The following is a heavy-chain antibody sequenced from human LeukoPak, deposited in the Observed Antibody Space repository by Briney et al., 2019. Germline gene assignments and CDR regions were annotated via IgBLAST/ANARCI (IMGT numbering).Heavy chain of an antibody. J-gene: IGHJ4*02. V-gene: IGHV3-21*01. D-gene: IGHD2-2*01. CDR3: ARADRYCSSTSCYAGPDY. CDR2: ISSSSSYI. Sequence: GSLRLSCAASGFTFSSYSMNWVRQAPGKGLEWVSSISSSSSYIYYADSVKGRFTISRDNAKNSLYLQMNSLRAEDTAVYYCARADRYCSSTSCYAGPDYWGQGTLVTVSS. CDR1: GFTFSSYS.